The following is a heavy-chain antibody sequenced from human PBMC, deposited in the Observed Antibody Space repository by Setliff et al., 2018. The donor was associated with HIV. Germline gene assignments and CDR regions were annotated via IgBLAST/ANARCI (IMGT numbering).Heavy chain of an antibody. Sequence: ASVKVSCKASGYTFTSYDINWVRQATGQGLEWMGWMNPNSGNTGYAQKLQGRVTMTTDTSTSTAYMELRSLRSDDTAVYYCARDYITIFGVVSPYYYGMDVWGQGTTVTVSS. J-gene: IGHJ6*02. D-gene: IGHD3-3*01. CDR1: GYTFTSYD. CDR2: MNPNSGNT. CDR3: ARDYITIFGVVSPYYYGMDV. V-gene: IGHV1-8*01.